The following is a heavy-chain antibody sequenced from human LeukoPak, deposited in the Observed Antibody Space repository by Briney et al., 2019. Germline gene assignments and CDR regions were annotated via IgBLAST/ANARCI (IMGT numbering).Heavy chain of an antibody. CDR3: ATLEVDYGDRHPDFDY. CDR1: GFTFSSHG. D-gene: IGHD4-17*01. CDR2: ISYDGSNK. V-gene: IGHV3-30*03. J-gene: IGHJ4*02. Sequence: GGSLRLSCAASGFTFSSHGMHWVRQAPGKGLEWVAVISYDGSNKYYADSVKGRFTISRDNSKNTLYLQMNSLRAEDTAVYYCATLEVDYGDRHPDFDYWGQGTLVTVSS.